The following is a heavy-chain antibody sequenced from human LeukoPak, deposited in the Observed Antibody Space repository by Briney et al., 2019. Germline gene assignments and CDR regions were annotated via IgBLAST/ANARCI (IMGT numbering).Heavy chain of an antibody. D-gene: IGHD3-10*01. CDR2: MNPNSGNT. CDR1: GYTFTSYD. J-gene: IGHJ5*02. V-gene: IGHV1-8*01. Sequence: ASVKVSCKASGYTFTSYDINWVRQATGQGLEWMGWMNPNSGNTGYAQKFQGRVTMTRNTSISTAYMELSSLRSEDTAVYYCARGWFGELFGGNWFDPWGQGTLVTVSS. CDR3: ARGWFGELFGGNWFDP.